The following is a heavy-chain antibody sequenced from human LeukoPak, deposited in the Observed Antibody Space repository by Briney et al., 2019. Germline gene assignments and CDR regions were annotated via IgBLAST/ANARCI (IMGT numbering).Heavy chain of an antibody. V-gene: IGHV3-7*01. J-gene: IGHJ4*02. Sequence: QAGGSLRLSCAAAGLIFSSHWITWVRQAPGKGLEWVASIKEDGRDKNYVDSVKGRFTISRDNAKNSLYLQMKSLRDEDTAVYSCARGYSALGYWGQGTLVTVSS. CDR3: ARGYSALGY. CDR2: IKEDGRDK. CDR1: GLIFSSHW. D-gene: IGHD6-13*01.